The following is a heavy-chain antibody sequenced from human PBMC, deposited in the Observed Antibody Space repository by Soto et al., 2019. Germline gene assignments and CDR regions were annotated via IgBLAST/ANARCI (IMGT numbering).Heavy chain of an antibody. D-gene: IGHD3-3*01. CDR2: ISGSGGST. CDR1: GFNLSTYA. CDR3: AYLEWLLAYYFDY. J-gene: IGHJ4*02. V-gene: IGHV3-23*01. Sequence: VGSLRLSCAASGFNLSTYAMSWVRQAPGKGLEWVSAISGSGGSTYYADSVKGRFTISRDNSKNTLYLQMNSLRAEDTAVYYCAYLEWLLAYYFDYWGRGTLVTVSS.